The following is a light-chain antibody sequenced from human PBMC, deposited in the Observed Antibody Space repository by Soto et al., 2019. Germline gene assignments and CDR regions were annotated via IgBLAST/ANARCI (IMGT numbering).Light chain of an antibody. Sequence: EIVLTQSPGTLSLSPGERTTLSCRASQSVTSNFLAWYQQKPGQAPRLLIYGASSRATGIPDRFSGSGSGTGFILTISRQEPEDSAVYYCQQYGSSPVTFGQGTKVEIK. CDR3: QQYGSSPVT. CDR1: QSVTSNF. J-gene: IGKJ1*01. V-gene: IGKV3-20*01. CDR2: GAS.